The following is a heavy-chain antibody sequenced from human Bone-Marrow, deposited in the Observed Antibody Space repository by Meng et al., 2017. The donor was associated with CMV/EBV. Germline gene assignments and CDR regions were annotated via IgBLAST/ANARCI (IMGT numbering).Heavy chain of an antibody. V-gene: IGHV3-23*01. D-gene: IGHD2-2*02. CDR3: ARDRRYCSSTSCYTGRYYYYGMDV. Sequence: GGSLRLSCAPSGFTVSSCALSWVRQAPGKGLEWVAGIKNRAGNTYYADSVKGRFTISRDNSKNTLNLQMNSLRAEDTAVYYCARDRRYCSSTSCYTGRYYYYGMDVWGQGTTVTVSS. CDR2: IKNRAGNT. J-gene: IGHJ6*02. CDR1: GFTVSSCA.